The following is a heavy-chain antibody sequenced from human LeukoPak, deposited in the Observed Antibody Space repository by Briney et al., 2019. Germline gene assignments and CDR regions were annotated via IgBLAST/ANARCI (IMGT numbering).Heavy chain of an antibody. V-gene: IGHV3-66*01. Sequence: GGSLRLSCAASGFTVSSNYMSWVRQAPGKGLEWVSVIYSGGSTYYADSVKGRFTISRVNSKNTLYLQMNSLRAEDTAVYYCARGVAVAGYAFDIWGQGTMVTVSS. CDR2: IYSGGST. J-gene: IGHJ3*02. CDR1: GFTVSSNY. D-gene: IGHD6-19*01. CDR3: ARGVAVAGYAFDI.